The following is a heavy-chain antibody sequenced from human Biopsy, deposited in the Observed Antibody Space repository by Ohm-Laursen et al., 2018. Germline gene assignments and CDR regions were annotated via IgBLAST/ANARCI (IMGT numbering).Heavy chain of an antibody. CDR1: GGSVSSSNYY. CDR3: AIDRVPRRGVMPVYYYGMDV. Sequence: GTLSLTCIVSGGSVSSSNYYWNWIRQTPGEGLEWIGFIYNTERTNYNPSLKSRVTISLDTSKNQFSLELSSVIPSDTAVYYCAIDRVPRRGVMPVYYYGMDVWGQGSTVTVSS. CDR2: IYNTERT. J-gene: IGHJ6*02. V-gene: IGHV4-61*01. D-gene: IGHD2-21*01.